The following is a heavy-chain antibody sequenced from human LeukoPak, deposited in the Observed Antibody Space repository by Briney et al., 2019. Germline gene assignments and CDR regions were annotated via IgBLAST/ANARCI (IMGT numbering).Heavy chain of an antibody. V-gene: IGHV1-18*04. CDR1: GYTFASYG. CDR3: ARYIGSRDCDY. D-gene: IGHD3-10*01. Sequence: ASVKVSCKASGYTFASYGISWVRQAPGQGLEWMGWISAYNGNTNYAEKLQARVTLTTDTSTSTAYMEMRSLRSDDTAVYYCARYIGSRDCDYWGQGTLVTVSS. J-gene: IGHJ4*02. CDR2: ISAYNGNT.